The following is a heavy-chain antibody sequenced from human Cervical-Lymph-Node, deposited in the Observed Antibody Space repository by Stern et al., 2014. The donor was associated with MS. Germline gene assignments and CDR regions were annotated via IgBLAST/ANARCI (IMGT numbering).Heavy chain of an antibody. J-gene: IGHJ3*02. CDR1: GGSISSSSYY. CDR3: ARPDRCSRGYYCPFDI. V-gene: IGHV4-39*01. CDR2: IHNSGSP. D-gene: IGHD1-26*01. Sequence: QLQLQESGPGLVKPSETLSLTCTVSGGSISSSSYYWGWIRQPPGKGLEWIASIHNSGSPSYNPSLKTRFTISVDTSKDQISLKLSSVTAADTAVYYCARPDRCSRGYYCPFDIRGQGTMVTVSS.